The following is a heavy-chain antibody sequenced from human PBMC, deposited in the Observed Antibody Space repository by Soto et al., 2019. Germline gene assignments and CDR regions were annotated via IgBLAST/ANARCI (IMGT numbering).Heavy chain of an antibody. V-gene: IGHV4-30-4*01. Sequence: QVQLQESGPGLVKPSQTLSLTCTVSGGSISSADYYWSWIRQPPGKGLEWIGHIHHNGNTNYNPSLKNRVTISVDTSTNQFSLKLTSVSDADTAQYFCARNLYDSSGYSPFGYWGQGTLVTVSS. CDR2: IHHNGNT. CDR3: ARNLYDSSGYSPFGY. D-gene: IGHD3-22*01. CDR1: GGSISSADYY. J-gene: IGHJ4*02.